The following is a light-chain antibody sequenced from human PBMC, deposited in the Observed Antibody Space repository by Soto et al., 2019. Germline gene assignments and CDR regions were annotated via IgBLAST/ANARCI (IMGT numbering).Light chain of an antibody. CDR3: QQYNTFSPYT. CDR1: QSVSDW. Sequence: DIQMTQSPSTLSASVGDRVTLTCRASQSVSDWLAWYQQKPGKAPKLLIYKASNLESGVPSRFSGSGSGTEFTLTISSLQHDESATYYCQQYNTFSPYTFGQGTKLEIK. CDR2: KAS. J-gene: IGKJ2*01. V-gene: IGKV1-5*03.